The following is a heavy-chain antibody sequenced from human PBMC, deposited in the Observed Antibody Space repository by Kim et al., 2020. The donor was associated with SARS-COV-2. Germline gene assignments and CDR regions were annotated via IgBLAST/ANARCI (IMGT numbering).Heavy chain of an antibody. V-gene: IGHV4-31*03. CDR3: ARGRITIFGVVTHFDY. Sequence: SETLSLTCTVSGGSISSGGYYWSWIRQHPGKGLEWIGYIYYSGSTYYNPSLKSRVTISVDTSKNQFSLKLSSVTAADTAVYYCARGRITIFGVVTHFDYWGLGTLVTVSS. CDR1: GGSISSGGYY. D-gene: IGHD3-3*01. CDR2: IYYSGST. J-gene: IGHJ4*02.